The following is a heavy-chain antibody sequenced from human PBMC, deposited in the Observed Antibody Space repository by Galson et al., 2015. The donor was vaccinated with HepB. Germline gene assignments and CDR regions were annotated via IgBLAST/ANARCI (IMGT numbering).Heavy chain of an antibody. CDR2: IRSKANSYAT. CDR1: GFTFSGSA. CDR3: TSLGVYDILTWSNGPFDY. V-gene: IGHV3-73*01. Sequence: SLRLSCAASGFTFSGSAMHWVRQASGKGLEWVGRIRSKANSYATAYAASVKGRFTISRDDSKNTAYLQMNSLKTEDTAVYYCTSLGVYDILTWSNGPFDYWGQGTLVTVSS. D-gene: IGHD3-9*01. J-gene: IGHJ4*02.